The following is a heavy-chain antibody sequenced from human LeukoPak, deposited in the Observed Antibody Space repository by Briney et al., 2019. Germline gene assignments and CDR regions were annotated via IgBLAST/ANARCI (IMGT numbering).Heavy chain of an antibody. D-gene: IGHD4-17*01. J-gene: IGHJ6*03. CDR3: ARNDPYGYYYMDV. CDR2: IYYSGST. CDR1: GGSISSYY. V-gene: IGHV4-59*01. Sequence: PSETLSLTCTVSGGSISSYYWSWIRQPPGKGLEWIGYIYYSGSTNYNPSLKSRVTISVHASKNQFSLKLSSVTAADTAVYFCARNDPYGYYYMDVWGNGTTVTVSS.